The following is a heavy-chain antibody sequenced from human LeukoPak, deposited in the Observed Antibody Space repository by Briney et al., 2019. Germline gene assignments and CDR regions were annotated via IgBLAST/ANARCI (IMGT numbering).Heavy chain of an antibody. CDR2: LSGGGGGA. Sequence: GGSLRLSCAVSGITLSNYGMSWFRQAPGKGLEWVAGLSGGGGGATYADSVKGRFTISRDNSRNTLYLQMNSLRAEDTAVYFCAKRGVVIRVILVGFHREAYCFDSWGQGALVTVSS. J-gene: IGHJ4*02. CDR3: AKRGVVIRVILVGFHREAYCFDS. V-gene: IGHV3-23*01. CDR1: GITLSNYG. D-gene: IGHD3-16*02.